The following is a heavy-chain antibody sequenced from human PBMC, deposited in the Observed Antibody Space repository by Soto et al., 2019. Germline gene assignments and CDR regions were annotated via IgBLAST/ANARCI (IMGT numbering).Heavy chain of an antibody. J-gene: IGHJ6*02. Sequence: QLQLQESGPGLVKPSETLSLTCTVSGGSISSSSYYWGWIRQPPGKGLEWIGSIYYSGSTYYNPSLKSRVTISVDTSKNHFSLKLSSVTAADTAVYYCAADIVVVPAALGYYYYYGMDVWGQGTTVTVSS. CDR3: AADIVVVPAALGYYYYYGMDV. CDR1: GGSISSSSYY. CDR2: IYYSGST. V-gene: IGHV4-39*01. D-gene: IGHD2-2*01.